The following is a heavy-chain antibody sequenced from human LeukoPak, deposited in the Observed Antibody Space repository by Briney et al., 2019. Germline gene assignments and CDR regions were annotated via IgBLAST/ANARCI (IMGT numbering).Heavy chain of an antibody. CDR2: IFHSESN. CDR1: GFSIKNSYY. CDR3: ARDFFYPGRGYYRPKGTIDY. D-gene: IGHD3-22*01. J-gene: IGHJ4*02. V-gene: IGHV4-38-2*02. Sequence: PSETLSLTCTVSGFSIKNSYYWVWIRQPPGKGLEWIGSIFHSESNYYNPSLRSRVTISLDTPNDQFSLNLSPVTAADTAVYYCARDFFYPGRGYYRPKGTIDYWGQGTLVTVSS.